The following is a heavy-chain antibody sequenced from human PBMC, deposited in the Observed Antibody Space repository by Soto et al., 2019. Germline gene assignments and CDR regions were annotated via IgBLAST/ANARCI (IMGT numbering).Heavy chain of an antibody. D-gene: IGHD1-26*01. CDR1: GFTFSYYW. CDR3: ARGDRGAFDL. J-gene: IGHJ3*01. V-gene: IGHV3-74*01. Sequence: EVQLVESGGGLVRPGGSLRLSCAASGFTFSYYWMHWVRQAPGKGLVWVSRIHSDGSSTTYADFVKGRFIISRDNARNRGDLQMNSVRVEDTAVYYCARGDRGAFDLWGQGTVVTVSS. CDR2: IHSDGSST.